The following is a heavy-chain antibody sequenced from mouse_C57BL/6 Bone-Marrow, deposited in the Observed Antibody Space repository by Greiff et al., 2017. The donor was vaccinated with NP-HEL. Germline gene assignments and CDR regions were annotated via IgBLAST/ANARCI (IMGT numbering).Heavy chain of an antibody. J-gene: IGHJ1*03. D-gene: IGHD2-12*01. CDR1: GYTFTDYE. CDR2: IDPETGGT. Sequence: VKLQESGAELVRPGASVTLSCKASGYTFTDYEMHWVKQTPVHGLEWIGAIDPETGGTAYNQKFKGKAILTADKSSSTAYMELRSLTSEDSAVYYCTRAYAYWYFDVWGTGTTVTVSS. V-gene: IGHV1-15*01. CDR3: TRAYAYWYFDV.